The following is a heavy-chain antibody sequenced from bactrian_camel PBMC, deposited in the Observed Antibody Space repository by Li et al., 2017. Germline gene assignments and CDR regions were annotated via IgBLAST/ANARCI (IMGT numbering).Heavy chain of an antibody. CDR2: IYSYASNT. Sequence: HVQLVESGGGLVQPGGSLRLSCAASGFTSIPFSSYGMVRVRQAPGKGLEWVSSIYSYASNTYYADSVKGRFTISRDNAKNTLYLQMNGLKPEDTAVYYCAASRGWIGPEFRLRAPWYDHWGQGTQVTVS. CDR1: GFTSIPFSSYG. CDR3: AASRGWIGPEFRLRAPWYDH. D-gene: IGHD1*01. J-gene: IGHJ4*01. V-gene: IGHV3-2*01.